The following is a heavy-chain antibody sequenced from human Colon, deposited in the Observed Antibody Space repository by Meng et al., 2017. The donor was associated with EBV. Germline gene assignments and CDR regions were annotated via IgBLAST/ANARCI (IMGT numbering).Heavy chain of an antibody. D-gene: IGHD2-21*02. Sequence: VQLQPSGPGLVKHSVHLSLTFAVSGGSLSSRNWWSWVRQPPGKGLECIGEIYHSGSTNYNPSLKSRVTISVDESKNQFSLRLSSVTAADTAVYFCARVGAYCGGDCYHPRWGQGTLVTVSS. CDR1: GGSLSSRNW. CDR3: ARVGAYCGGDCYHPR. V-gene: IGHV4-4*02. J-gene: IGHJ4*02. CDR2: IYHSGST.